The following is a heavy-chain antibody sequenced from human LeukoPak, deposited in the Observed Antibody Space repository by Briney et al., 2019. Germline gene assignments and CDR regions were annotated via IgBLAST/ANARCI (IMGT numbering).Heavy chain of an antibody. CDR2: IYHSGST. Sequence: SETLSLTCTVSGYSISSGYYWGWIRQPPGKGLEWIGSIYHSGSTYYNPSLKSRVTMSVDTSKNQFSLKLSSVTAADTAVYYCARLGMVRGVIDYWGQGTLVTVSS. D-gene: IGHD3-10*01. J-gene: IGHJ4*02. CDR1: GYSISSGYY. CDR3: ARLGMVRGVIDY. V-gene: IGHV4-38-2*02.